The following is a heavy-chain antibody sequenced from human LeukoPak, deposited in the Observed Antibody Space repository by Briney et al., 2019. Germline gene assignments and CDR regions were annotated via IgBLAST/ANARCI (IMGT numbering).Heavy chain of an antibody. Sequence: SETLSLTCTVSGDSISGSSYYWGWIRQPPGKGLEWIGSTFYNGRTYYKPSLKSRVTISVDTSKNQFSLKLSSVTAADTAVYYCAREGLNMVRGIIPKEAWGWFDPWGQGTLVTVSS. J-gene: IGHJ5*02. D-gene: IGHD3-10*01. CDR2: TFYNGRT. CDR3: AREGLNMVRGIIPKEAWGWFDP. V-gene: IGHV4-39*07. CDR1: GDSISGSSYY.